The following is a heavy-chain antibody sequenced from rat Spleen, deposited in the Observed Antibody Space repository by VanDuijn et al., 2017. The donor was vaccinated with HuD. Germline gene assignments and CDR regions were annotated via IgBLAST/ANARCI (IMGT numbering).Heavy chain of an antibody. V-gene: IGHV5-29*01. D-gene: IGHD1-9*01. CDR2: ISYGDSSGHSST. CDR3: ARRHYGYTDYFDY. J-gene: IGHJ2*01. Sequence: EVQLVESGGGLVQPGRSLKLSCAASGFTFSDYGVAWVRQAPTKGLEWVATISYGDSSGHSSTYYRDTLKGRFTISRDNAKRTLSLQMDSLRSEDTATYYCARRHYGYTDYFDYWGQGVMVTVSS. CDR1: GFTFSDYG.